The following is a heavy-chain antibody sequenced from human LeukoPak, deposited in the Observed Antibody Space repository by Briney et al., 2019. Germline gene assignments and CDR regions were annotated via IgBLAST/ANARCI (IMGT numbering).Heavy chain of an antibody. CDR1: GGSISSSSYY. CDR2: IYYSGST. J-gene: IGHJ4*02. CDR3: ARLARGSGSYYFDY. Sequence: PSETLSLTCTVSGGSISSSSYYWGWIRQPPGKGLEWIGSIYYSGSTYYNPSLKSRVTISVDTSKNQFPLKLSSVTAADTAVYYCARLARGSGSYYFDYWGQGTLVTVSS. V-gene: IGHV4-39*01. D-gene: IGHD1-26*01.